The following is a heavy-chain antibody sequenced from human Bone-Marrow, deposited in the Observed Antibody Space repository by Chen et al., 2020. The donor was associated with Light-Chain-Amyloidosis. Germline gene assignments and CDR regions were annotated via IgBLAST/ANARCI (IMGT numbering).Heavy chain of an antibody. V-gene: IGHV4-39*07. CDR2: IFYGDIM. CDR1: GASMSSSEYY. D-gene: IGHD3-3*01. J-gene: IGHJ3*01. Sequence: QLQELGPGLVEPSKTLSLTCAVSGASMSSSEYYWGWMRQTPGKGLEWIGSIFYGDIMYYNPSLKSRVTLSVDPSDNRFSLRLKSVTAGDTAMYYCARGPSEVKWGVVVGAFTFDFWGQGTMVTVSP. CDR3: ARGPSEVKWGVVVGAFTFDF.